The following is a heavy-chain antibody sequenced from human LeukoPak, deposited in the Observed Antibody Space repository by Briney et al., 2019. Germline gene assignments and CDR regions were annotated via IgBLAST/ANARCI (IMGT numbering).Heavy chain of an antibody. Sequence: GGSLRFSCAASGFTFSYYYMSGVRQAPGKGLEWVAVISYDGSNKYYADSVKGRFTISRDNSKNTLYLQMNSLRAEDTAVYYCASRPSYSSGWYENWFDPWGQGTLVTVSS. V-gene: IGHV3-30-3*01. J-gene: IGHJ5*02. CDR3: ASRPSYSSGWYENWFDP. CDR2: ISYDGSNK. D-gene: IGHD6-19*01. CDR1: GFTFSYYY.